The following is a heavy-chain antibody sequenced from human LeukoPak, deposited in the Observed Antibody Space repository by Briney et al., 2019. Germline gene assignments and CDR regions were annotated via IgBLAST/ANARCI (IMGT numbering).Heavy chain of an antibody. V-gene: IGHV1-18*01. CDR3: ARGRPIYDYVWGSYRYDYYFDY. CDR1: GYTFTIYG. CDR2: ISAYNGNT. D-gene: IGHD3-16*02. Sequence: ASVKVSCKASGYTFTIYGISWVRQAPGQGLEWMGWISAYNGNTNYAQKLQGRVTITTDTSTSTAYMELRSLRSDDTAVYYCARGRPIYDYVWGSYRYDYYFDYWGQGTLVTVSS. J-gene: IGHJ4*02.